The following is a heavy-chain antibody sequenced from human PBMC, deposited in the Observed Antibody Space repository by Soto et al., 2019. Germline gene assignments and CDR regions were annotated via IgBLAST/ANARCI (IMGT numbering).Heavy chain of an antibody. Sequence: PSDTLSLTCTVSGGSISSGGYYWSWIRQHPGKGLEWIGYIYYSGSTYYNPSLKSRVTISVDTSKNQLSLKLSSVTAADTAVYYCARGYCTNGVCWPFDYWGQGTLVTVSS. CDR3: ARGYCTNGVCWPFDY. J-gene: IGHJ4*02. CDR2: IYYSGST. CDR1: GGSISSGGYY. V-gene: IGHV4-31*03. D-gene: IGHD2-8*01.